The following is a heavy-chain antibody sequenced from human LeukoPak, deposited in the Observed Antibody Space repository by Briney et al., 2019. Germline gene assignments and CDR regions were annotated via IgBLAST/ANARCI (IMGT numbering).Heavy chain of an antibody. CDR1: GGTFSSYA. CDR2: IIPIFGTA. Sequence: SVKVSCKASGGTFSSYAISWVRQAPGQALEWMGGIIPIFGTANYAQKFQGRVTITADESTSTAYMELSSLRSEDTAVYYCARANGSGRKNYYYYYMDVWGKGTTVTISS. D-gene: IGHD3-10*01. V-gene: IGHV1-69*01. CDR3: ARANGSGRKNYYYYYMDV. J-gene: IGHJ6*03.